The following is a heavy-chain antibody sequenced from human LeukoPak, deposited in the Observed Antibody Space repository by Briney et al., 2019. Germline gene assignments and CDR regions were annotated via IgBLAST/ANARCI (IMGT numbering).Heavy chain of an antibody. Sequence: GGSLRLSCAASGFTFSSYAMHWVRQAPGKGLEWVAVISYDGSNKYYADSVKGRFTISRDNAKNTLYLQMNSLRAEDTAVYYCARKAGGYSYGPLDYWGQGTLVTVSS. J-gene: IGHJ4*02. CDR3: ARKAGGYSYGPLDY. D-gene: IGHD5-18*01. CDR1: GFTFSSYA. V-gene: IGHV3-30-3*01. CDR2: ISYDGSNK.